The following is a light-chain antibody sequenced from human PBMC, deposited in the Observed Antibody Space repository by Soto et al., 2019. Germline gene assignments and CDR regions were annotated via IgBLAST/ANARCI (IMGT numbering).Light chain of an antibody. CDR3: SAWDDSLSAGV. CDR2: NNN. CDR1: TVNIGSNY. V-gene: IGLV1-47*02. J-gene: IGLJ1*01. Sequence: QSVLTQPPSASGTPGQRVIISCSGSTVNIGSNYVYWYQQFPGTAPKLLIYNNNQRPSGVPDRFSGSRSGTSASLAISGLRSEDEADYYCSAWDDSLSAGVFGTGTKLTVL.